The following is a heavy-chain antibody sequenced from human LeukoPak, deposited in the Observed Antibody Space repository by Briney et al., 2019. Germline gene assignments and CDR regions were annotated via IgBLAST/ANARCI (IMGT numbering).Heavy chain of an antibody. J-gene: IGHJ4*02. V-gene: IGHV3-23*01. CDR1: GFTFSTSA. Sequence: GGSLRLSCAASGFTFSTSAMSWVRQAPGKGLEWVSGISRSGEIPYYEDSVRGRFTISKDISKNTLYLQMDSLRAEDTAIYYCAKEEVPNDFWGQGTLVTVSS. CDR2: ISRSGEIP. D-gene: IGHD1-1*01. CDR3: AKEEVPNDF.